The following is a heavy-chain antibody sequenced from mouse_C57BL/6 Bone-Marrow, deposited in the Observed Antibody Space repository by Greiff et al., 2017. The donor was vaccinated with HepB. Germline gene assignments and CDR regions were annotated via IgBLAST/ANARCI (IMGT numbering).Heavy chain of an antibody. CDR2: ISSGGSYT. CDR3: ARPYYYGSFSWFAY. J-gene: IGHJ3*01. V-gene: IGHV5-6*01. CDR1: GFTFSSYG. D-gene: IGHD1-1*01. Sequence: EVKVVESGGDLVKPGGSLKLSCAASGFTFSSYGMSWVRQTPDKRLEWVATISSGGSYTYYPDSVKGRFTISRDNAKNTLYLQMSSLKSEDTAMYYCARPYYYGSFSWFAYWGQGTLVTVSA.